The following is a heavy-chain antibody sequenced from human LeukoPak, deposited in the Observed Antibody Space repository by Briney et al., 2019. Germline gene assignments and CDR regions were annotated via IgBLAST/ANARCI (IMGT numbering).Heavy chain of an antibody. CDR2: INPSGGST. V-gene: IGHV1-46*01. J-gene: IGHJ3*02. Sequence: ASVKVSCKASGYTFTSYYMHWVRQAPGQGLEWMGIINPSGGSTSYAQKFQGRVTMTRDTSTSTVYMELSSLRSEDTAVYYCARKSRSIAARSGLNDAFDIWGQGTMVTVSS. CDR3: ARKSRSIAARSGLNDAFDI. CDR1: GYTFTSYY. D-gene: IGHD6-6*01.